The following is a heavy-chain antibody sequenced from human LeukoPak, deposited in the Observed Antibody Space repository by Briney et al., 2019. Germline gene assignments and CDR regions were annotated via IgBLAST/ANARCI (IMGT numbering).Heavy chain of an antibody. CDR2: IYYSGST. CDR3: ARDRYCSSTSCYYFDY. D-gene: IGHD2-2*01. Sequence: PSETLSLTCTVSGGSISSYYWSWIRQPPGKGLEWIGYIYYSGSTNYNPSLKSRVTISVDTSKNQFSLKLSSVTAADTAVYYCARDRYCSSTSCYYFDYWGQGTLVTVSS. CDR1: GGSISSYY. J-gene: IGHJ4*02. V-gene: IGHV4-59*12.